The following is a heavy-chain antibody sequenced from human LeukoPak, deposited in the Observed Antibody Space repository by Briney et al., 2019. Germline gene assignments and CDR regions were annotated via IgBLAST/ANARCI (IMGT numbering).Heavy chain of an antibody. D-gene: IGHD1-26*01. Sequence: GGSLRLSCAASGFTFSSYSMNWVRQAPGKGLEWVSSISSSSSYIYYADSVKGRFTISRDNAKNSLYLQMNSLRDEDTAVYYCARLIVGQYYFDYWGQGTLVTVSS. J-gene: IGHJ4*02. CDR1: GFTFSSYS. CDR2: ISSSSSYI. CDR3: ARLIVGQYYFDY. V-gene: IGHV3-21*01.